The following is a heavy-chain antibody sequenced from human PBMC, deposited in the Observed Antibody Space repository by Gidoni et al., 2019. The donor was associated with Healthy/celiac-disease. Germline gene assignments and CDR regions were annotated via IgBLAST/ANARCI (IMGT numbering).Heavy chain of an antibody. Sequence: QVQLVESGGGVVQPGRSLRLSCAASGFSFSSYGLHWVRQAPGKGLEWVAVIWYDGSNKYYADSVKGRFTISRDNSKNTLYLQMNSLRAEDTAVYYCARERGGDGNYFGAFDIWGQGTMVTVSS. J-gene: IGHJ3*02. CDR1: GFSFSSYG. CDR2: IWYDGSNK. CDR3: ARERGGDGNYFGAFDI. V-gene: IGHV3-33*01. D-gene: IGHD1-7*01.